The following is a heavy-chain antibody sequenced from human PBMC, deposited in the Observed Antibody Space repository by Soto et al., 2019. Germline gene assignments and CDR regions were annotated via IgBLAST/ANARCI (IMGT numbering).Heavy chain of an antibody. D-gene: IGHD3-9*01. CDR1: GFTFSSYG. V-gene: IGHV3-30*18. CDR2: ISYDGSNK. CDR3: AKDDYDILTGYYRSFDYGMDV. J-gene: IGHJ6*02. Sequence: QVQLVESGGGVVQPGRSLRLSCAASGFTFSSYGMHWVRQAPGKGLEWVAGISYDGSNKYYADSVKGRFTISRDNSNNRLYLQMISLRAEDTAVYYCAKDDYDILTGYYRSFDYGMDVWGQGTTVTVSS.